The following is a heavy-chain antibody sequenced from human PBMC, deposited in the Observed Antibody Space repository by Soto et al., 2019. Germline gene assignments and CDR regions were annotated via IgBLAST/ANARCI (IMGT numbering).Heavy chain of an antibody. CDR1: GGSISSSSYY. CDR2: IYYSGST. V-gene: IGHV4-39*01. CDR3: ARQVESGSYPTYFDY. D-gene: IGHD1-26*01. Sequence: SETLSLTCTVSGGSISSSSYYWGWIRQPPGKGLEWIGSIYYSGSTYYNPSLKSRVTISVDTSKNQFSLKLSSVTAADTAVYYCARQVESGSYPTYFDYWGQGTPVTVSS. J-gene: IGHJ4*02.